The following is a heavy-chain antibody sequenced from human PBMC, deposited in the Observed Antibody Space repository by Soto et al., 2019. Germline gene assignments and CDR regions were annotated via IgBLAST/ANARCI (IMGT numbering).Heavy chain of an antibody. J-gene: IGHJ1*01. V-gene: IGHV3-23*01. CDR1: GFTFSSYA. CDR2: ISGSGGST. CDR3: AKGTYCSSTSCPRGYFQH. D-gene: IGHD2-2*01. Sequence: GGSLRLSCAASGFTFSSYAMSWVRQAPGKGLEWVSAISGSGGSTYYADSVKGRFTISRDNSKNTLYLQMNSLRAEDTAVYYCAKGTYCSSTSCPRGYFQHWGQGTLVTVS.